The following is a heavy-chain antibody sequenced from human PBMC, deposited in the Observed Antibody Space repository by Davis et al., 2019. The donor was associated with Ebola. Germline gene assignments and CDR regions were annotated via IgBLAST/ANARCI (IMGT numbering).Heavy chain of an antibody. Sequence: GGSLRLSCAASGFTLSDHYVDWVRQAPGKGLEWVGRTRNKDKSYTTEYAASVKGRFTTSRDDSTNSVFLQMNYLQTEDTAVYYCIRANYVGGRNYFGYWGQGILVTVSS. D-gene: IGHD3-10*02. CDR3: IRANYVGGRNYFGY. CDR2: TRNKDKSYTT. J-gene: IGHJ4*02. V-gene: IGHV3-72*01. CDR1: GFTLSDHY.